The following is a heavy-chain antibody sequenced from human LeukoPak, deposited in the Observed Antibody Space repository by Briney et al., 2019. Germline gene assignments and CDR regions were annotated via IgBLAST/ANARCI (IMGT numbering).Heavy chain of an antibody. CDR1: GFTFSSYA. CDR3: ARDRSGYFQN. V-gene: IGHV3-23*01. CDR2: ISGGGAYT. Sequence: GGSLRLSCAASGFTFSSYAMSWLRQAPGKGLEWVSAISGGGAYTYYAASVKGRFTISRDNSKNTLYLQMNSLRAEDTAVYYCARDRSGYFQNWGQGTLVTVSS. D-gene: IGHD3-22*01. J-gene: IGHJ1*01.